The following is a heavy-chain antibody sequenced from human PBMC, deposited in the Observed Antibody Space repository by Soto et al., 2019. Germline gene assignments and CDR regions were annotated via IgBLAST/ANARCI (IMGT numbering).Heavy chain of an antibody. D-gene: IGHD2-2*01. V-gene: IGHV1-69*08. CDR2: IIPILGIA. J-gene: IGHJ4*02. CDR3: ARDRPSDCSSTCCLRGVAYYFDY. CDR1: GGTFSSYT. Sequence: QVQLVQSGAEVKKPGSSVKVSCKASGGTFSSYTISWVRQAPGQGLEWMGRIIPILGIANYAQKFQGRVTITADKSTSTGYMELSSLRSEDTAVYYCARDRPSDCSSTCCLRGVAYYFDYWGQGTLVTVSS.